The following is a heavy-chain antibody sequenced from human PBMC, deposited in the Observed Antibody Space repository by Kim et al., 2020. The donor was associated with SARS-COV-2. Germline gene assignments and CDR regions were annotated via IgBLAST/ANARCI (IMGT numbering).Heavy chain of an antibody. D-gene: IGHD2-21*02. J-gene: IGHJ6*02. Sequence: GGSLRLSCAASGFTFSSYGMHWVRQAPGKGLEWVAAIWYDGSNKYYADSVKGRFTISRDNSKNTLYLQMNSLRAEDTAVYYCARGGDPCYYYYYGMDVWGQGTTVTVSS. CDR2: IWYDGSNK. CDR3: ARGGDPCYYYYYGMDV. CDR1: GFTFSSYG. V-gene: IGHV3-33*01.